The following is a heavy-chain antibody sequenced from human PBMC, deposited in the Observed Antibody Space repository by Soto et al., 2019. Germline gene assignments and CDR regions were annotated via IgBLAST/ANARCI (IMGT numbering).Heavy chain of an antibody. D-gene: IGHD3-22*01. V-gene: IGHV3-30*18. CDR1: GFTFISYG. CDR2: ISKDGSTK. Sequence: ALRLSCAASGFTFISYGMDCVLQAPVKGLEWVAVISKDGSTKYDADSVKGRFTISRDNSKNTLYLQMNSLRAEDTAVYYCAKETHSSGYGSYFDYWGQGTLVTVSS. J-gene: IGHJ4*02. CDR3: AKETHSSGYGSYFDY.